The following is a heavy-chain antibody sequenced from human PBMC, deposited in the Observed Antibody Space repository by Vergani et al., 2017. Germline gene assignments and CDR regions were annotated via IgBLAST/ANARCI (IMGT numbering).Heavy chain of an antibody. V-gene: IGHV3-30-3*01. CDR2: ISYDGSNK. J-gene: IGHJ3*02. Sequence: QVQLVESGGGVVQPGRSLRLSCAASGFTFSSYAMHWVRQAPGKGLEWVAVISYDGSNKYYADSVKVRFTISRDNSKNTLYLQMKSLRAEDTAVYYCARDREVAGGELRSRAFDIWGQGTMVTVSS. CDR1: GFTFSSYA. D-gene: IGHD1-26*01. CDR3: ARDREVAGGELRSRAFDI.